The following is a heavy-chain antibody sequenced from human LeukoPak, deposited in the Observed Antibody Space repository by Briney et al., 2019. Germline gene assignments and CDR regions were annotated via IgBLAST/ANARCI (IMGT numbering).Heavy chain of an antibody. CDR3: ANMVRGVIEWFDP. Sequence: GASVKVSCKASGYTFTSYGISWVRQAPGQGLERMGWISAYNGNTNYAQKLQGRVTMTTDTSTSTAYLELRRLRSDDTAVYYCANMVRGVIEWFDPGGQGTLVTVSS. CDR2: ISAYNGNT. CDR1: GYTFTSYG. D-gene: IGHD3-10*01. V-gene: IGHV1-18*01. J-gene: IGHJ5*02.